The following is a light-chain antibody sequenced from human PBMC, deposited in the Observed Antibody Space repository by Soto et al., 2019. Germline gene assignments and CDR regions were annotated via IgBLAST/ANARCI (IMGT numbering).Light chain of an antibody. CDR3: QQYGSSPPWFT. J-gene: IGKJ3*01. CDR2: GAS. V-gene: IGKV3-20*01. CDR1: QSVSSSY. Sequence: EIVLTQSPGTLSLSPGERATLSCMASQSVSSSYLAWYQQKPGQAPRLLIYGASSRATGIPDRFSGSGSGTDFTLTISRLEPEDFAVYYCQQYGSSPPWFTFGPGTNVDIK.